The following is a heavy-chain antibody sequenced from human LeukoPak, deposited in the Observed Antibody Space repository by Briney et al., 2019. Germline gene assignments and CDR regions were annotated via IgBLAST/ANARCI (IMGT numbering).Heavy chain of an antibody. Sequence: NPAEALSLTCTVSGGPISSGYWMWLRQPAGKGLEWIGRIYTSGGTRYNPSFRGRVTMSAVTSKNQFSLKLSSVTAADTAVYYCARGIRVPASLLSVGFYFDDWGQGTLVTVSS. D-gene: IGHD1-14*01. J-gene: IGHJ4*02. CDR3: ARGIRVPASLLSVGFYFDD. CDR1: GGPISSGY. CDR2: IYTSGGT. V-gene: IGHV4-4*07.